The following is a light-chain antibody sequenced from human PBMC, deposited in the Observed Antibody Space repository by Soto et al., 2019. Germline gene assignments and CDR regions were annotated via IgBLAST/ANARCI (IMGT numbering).Light chain of an antibody. V-gene: IGLV1-36*01. CDR1: SSNIGANA. Sequence: QSALTQPPSVSEAPRQRVTITCSGSSSNIGANAVNWYQQFPGKAPKLLIYYDDLLSSGVSDRFSASKSGTSASLAISGLQSEDEADYYCAAWDDTLNGVVFGEGTKVTVL. CDR2: YDD. J-gene: IGLJ3*02. CDR3: AAWDDTLNGVV.